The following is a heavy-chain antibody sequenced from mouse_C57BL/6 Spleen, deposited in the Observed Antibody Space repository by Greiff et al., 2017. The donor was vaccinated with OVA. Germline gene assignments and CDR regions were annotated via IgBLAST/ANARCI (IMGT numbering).Heavy chain of an antibody. J-gene: IGHJ3*01. CDR1: GYTFTSYW. CDR3: ARGGYYSNPWFAY. CDR2: IDPSDSYT. D-gene: IGHD2-5*01. Sequence: QVQLQQPGAELVMPGASVKLSCKASGYTFTSYWMHWVKQRPGQGLEWIGEIDPSDSYTNYNQKFKGKSTLTVDKSSSTAYMQLSSLTSEDSAVYYCARGGYYSNPWFAYWGQGNLVTVSA. V-gene: IGHV1-69*01.